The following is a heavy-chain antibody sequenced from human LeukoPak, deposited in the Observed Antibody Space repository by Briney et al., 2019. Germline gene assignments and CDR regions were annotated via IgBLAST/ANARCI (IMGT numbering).Heavy chain of an antibody. CDR1: GDSISRSTYY. CDR3: ARSSGTGTFSY. J-gene: IGHJ4*02. CDR2: VYYGRSP. D-gene: IGHD6-25*01. V-gene: IGHV4-39*02. Sequence: ASETLSLTCTVSGDSISRSTYYWAWIRQPPGKGLEWIGSVYYGRSPYFNPSLESRATISVDTSKNHFSLKMSSVTAADTAVYYCARSSGTGTFSYWGQGTLVTVSS.